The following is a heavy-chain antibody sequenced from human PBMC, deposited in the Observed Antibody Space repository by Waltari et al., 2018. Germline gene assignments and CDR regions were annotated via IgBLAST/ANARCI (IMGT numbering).Heavy chain of an antibody. J-gene: IGHJ6*02. D-gene: IGHD3-22*01. CDR1: EFTFSSYA. Sequence: QVQLVESGGGVVQPGRSLRLSCVASEFTFSSYAMHWVRQAPGKVVEWVAVISYNGRNIYYLDSVKGRFTISRDNSKKTLYMQMNSLRAEDTAVYYCARDYCDRTYCHGMDVWGQGTTVTVSS. CDR2: ISYNGRNI. CDR3: ARDYCDRTYCHGMDV. V-gene: IGHV3-30*04.